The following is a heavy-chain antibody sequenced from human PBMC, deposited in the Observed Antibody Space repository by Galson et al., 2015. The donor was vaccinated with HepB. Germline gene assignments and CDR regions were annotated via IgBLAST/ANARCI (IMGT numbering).Heavy chain of an antibody. J-gene: IGHJ6*02. CDR2: ISAYNGNT. Sequence: SVKVSCKASGYTFTSYGISWVRQAPGQGLEWMGWISAYNGNTNYAQNLKGRVTMTTDTSTSTAYMGLRSLRSDDTAVYYCARDRDSYGMDVWGQGTTVTVSS. V-gene: IGHV1-18*01. CDR3: ARDRDSYGMDV. D-gene: IGHD2-21*01. CDR1: GYTFTSYG.